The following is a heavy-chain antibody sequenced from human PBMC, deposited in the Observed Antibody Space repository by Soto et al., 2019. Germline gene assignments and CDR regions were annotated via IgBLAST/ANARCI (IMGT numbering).Heavy chain of an antibody. J-gene: IGHJ6*02. CDR2: ISAYNGNT. CDR1: GYTFTSYG. Sequence: QVQLVQSGAEVKKPGASVKVSCKASGYTFTSYGISWVRLAPGQGLEWMGWISAYNGNTNYAQKLQGRVTMTTDTTTSTAYMELRSLRYDDTAVYYSARGGSGSYFSVFYYGMDVWGQGTTVTVSS. CDR3: ARGGSGSYFSVFYYGMDV. V-gene: IGHV1-18*01. D-gene: IGHD1-26*01.